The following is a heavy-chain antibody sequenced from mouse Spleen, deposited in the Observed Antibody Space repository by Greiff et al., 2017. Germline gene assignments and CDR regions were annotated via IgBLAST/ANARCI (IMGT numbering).Heavy chain of an antibody. CDR1: GYSITSGYS. Sequence: EVQLQQSGPDLVKPSQSLSLTCTVTGYSITSGYSWHWIRQFPGNKLEWMGYIHYSGSTNYNPSLKSRISITRDTSKNQFFLQLNSVTTEDTATYYCATSAYYRYEGGYFDYWGQGTTLTVSS. CDR3: ATSAYYRYEGGYFDY. J-gene: IGHJ2*01. V-gene: IGHV3-1*02. D-gene: IGHD2-14*01. CDR2: IHYSGST.